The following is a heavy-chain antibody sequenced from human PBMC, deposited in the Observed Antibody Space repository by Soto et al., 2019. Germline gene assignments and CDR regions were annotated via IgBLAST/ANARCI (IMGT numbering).Heavy chain of an antibody. J-gene: IGHJ6*02. Sequence: VASVKVSCKASGYTFTGYYMHWVRQAPGQGLEWLGWINPNSGGTNYAQKFQGWVTMTRDTSISTAYMELSRLRSDDTAVYYCAREGAIAFDTEVCYYYYGMDLWGQRTTATGPS. CDR3: AREGAIAFDTEVCYYYYGMDL. CDR1: GYTFTGYY. V-gene: IGHV1-2*04. CDR2: INPNSGGT. D-gene: IGHD3-3*02.